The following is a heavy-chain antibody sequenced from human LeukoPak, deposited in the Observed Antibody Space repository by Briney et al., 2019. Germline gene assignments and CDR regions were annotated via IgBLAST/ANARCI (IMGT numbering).Heavy chain of an antibody. CDR3: ARHYGP. CDR1: GGSIGSYY. J-gene: IGHJ5*02. V-gene: IGHV4-59*08. D-gene: IGHD3-10*01. Sequence: PSETLSLTCSVSGGSIGSYYWSWIRQPPGKGLEWIGYIYDSGSTNYNPSLKSRVTISLDTSKNQFSLKLNSVTAADTAVYYCARHYGPWGQGTLVTVSS. CDR2: IYDSGST.